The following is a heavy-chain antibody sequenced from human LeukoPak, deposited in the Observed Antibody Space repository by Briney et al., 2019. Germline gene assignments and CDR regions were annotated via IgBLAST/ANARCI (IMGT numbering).Heavy chain of an antibody. CDR2: ISYSGST. J-gene: IGHJ4*02. D-gene: IGHD5-18*01. V-gene: IGHV4-59*01. CDR3: ARGGYSYGSFRLCFDY. Sequence: ETLXXTXTVSGGSISSYYWSWIRQPPGKGLEWIGYISYSGSTNYNPSLKSRVTISLDMSKNQFSLKLNSVTAADTAVYYCARGGYSYGSFRLCFDYWGQGTLVTVSS. CDR1: GGSISSYY.